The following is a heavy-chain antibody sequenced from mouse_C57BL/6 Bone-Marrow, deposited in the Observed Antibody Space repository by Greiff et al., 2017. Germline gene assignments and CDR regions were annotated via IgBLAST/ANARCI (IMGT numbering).Heavy chain of an antibody. D-gene: IGHD1-1*01. CDR3: ARGIYYGSRGDWYFDV. CDR1: GYTFTGYW. Sequence: QVQLQQSGAELMKPGASVKLSCKATGYTFTGYWIEWVKQRPGHGLEWIGEILPGSGSTNYNEKFKGKATFTADTSSNTAYMQLSSLTTEDSAIXYCARGIYYGSRGDWYFDVWGTGTTVTVSS. CDR2: ILPGSGST. V-gene: IGHV1-9*01. J-gene: IGHJ1*03.